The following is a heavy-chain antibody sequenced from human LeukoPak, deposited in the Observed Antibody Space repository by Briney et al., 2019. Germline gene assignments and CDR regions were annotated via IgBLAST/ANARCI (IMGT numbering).Heavy chain of an antibody. Sequence: PGGSLRLSCAASGFTFDDYGMSWVCQAPGKGLEWVSGINWNGGSTGYADSVKGRFTISRDNAKNSLYLQMNSLRAEDTALYHCARASNWNYGYYYYYMDVWGKGTTVTVSS. CDR1: GFTFDDYG. D-gene: IGHD1-7*01. J-gene: IGHJ6*03. V-gene: IGHV3-20*01. CDR2: INWNGGST. CDR3: ARASNWNYGYYYYYMDV.